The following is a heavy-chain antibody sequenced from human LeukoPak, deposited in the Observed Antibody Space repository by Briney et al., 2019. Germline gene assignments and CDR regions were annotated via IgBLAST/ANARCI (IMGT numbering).Heavy chain of an antibody. J-gene: IGHJ6*02. D-gene: IGHD6-13*01. Sequence: ASVKVSCKASGYTFTSYGISWVRQAPGQGLEWMGWISAYNGNTNYAQKLQGRVTMTTDTSTSTAYMELRSLRSDDTAVYYCARGHHSSSWYYYYYGMDVWGQGTTVTVSS. CDR2: ISAYNGNT. CDR1: GYTFTSYG. CDR3: ARGHHSSSWYYYYYGMDV. V-gene: IGHV1-18*01.